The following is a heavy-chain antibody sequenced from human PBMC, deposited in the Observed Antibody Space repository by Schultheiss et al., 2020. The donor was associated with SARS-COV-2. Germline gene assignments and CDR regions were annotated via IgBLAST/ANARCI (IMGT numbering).Heavy chain of an antibody. V-gene: IGHV4-34*01. D-gene: IGHD6-6*01. CDR2: INHSGST. CDR1: GGSFSGYY. Sequence: SQTLSLTCAVYGGSFSGYYWSWIRQPPGKGLEWIGEINHSGSTNYNPSLKSRVTISVDTSKNQFSLKLSSVTAADTAVYYCARHVASIAARRGFDYWGQGTLVTVSS. CDR3: ARHVASIAARRGFDY. J-gene: IGHJ4*02.